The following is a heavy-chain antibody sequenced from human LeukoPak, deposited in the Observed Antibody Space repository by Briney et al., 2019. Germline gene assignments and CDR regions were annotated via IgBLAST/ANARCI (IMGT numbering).Heavy chain of an antibody. Sequence: ASVKVSCKASGYTFTSYGISWVRQAPGQGLEWMGWMNPNSGNTGYAQKFQGRVTITRNTSMSTAYMELSSLRSEDTAVYYCARRAAISYYYYYYYMDVWGKGTTVTVSS. V-gene: IGHV1-8*03. CDR1: GYTFTSYG. CDR2: MNPNSGNT. J-gene: IGHJ6*03. D-gene: IGHD2-2*01. CDR3: ARRAAISYYYYYYYMDV.